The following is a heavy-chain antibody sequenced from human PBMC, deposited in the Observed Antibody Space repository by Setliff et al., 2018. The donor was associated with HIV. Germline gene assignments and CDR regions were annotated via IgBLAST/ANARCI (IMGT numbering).Heavy chain of an antibody. CDR3: ARGTSYGARSDYLDA. V-gene: IGHV3-33*05. CDR2: IEFDGKNE. CDR1: GFTFRLYG. J-gene: IGHJ4*02. D-gene: IGHD3-10*01. Sequence: LRLSCAASGFTFRLYGMHWVRRAPGKGLEWVASIEFDGKNEYYAESVKGRFTISRDNSKSTVYLQMDSLRAEDTAVYYCARGTSYGARSDYLDAWGQGTLVTVSS.